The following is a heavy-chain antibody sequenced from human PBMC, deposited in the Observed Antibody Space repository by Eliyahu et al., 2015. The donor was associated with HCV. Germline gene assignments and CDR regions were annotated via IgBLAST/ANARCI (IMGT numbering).Heavy chain of an antibody. D-gene: IGHD4-17*01. CDR3: ARVVTKVTTVLEYYGMDV. J-gene: IGHJ6*02. CDR2: IIPFFGTP. V-gene: IGHV1-69*01. Sequence: QVQLVQSGAEVTRPGSSVKVSCKASGXTFSSYTIDWVRQAPGQGLEWMGGIIPFFGTPSYAQKFQGRVTIIADVSTSTSYMELSSLKSEDTAVYYCARVVTKVTTVLEYYGMDVWGQGTTVTVSS. CDR1: GXTFSSYT.